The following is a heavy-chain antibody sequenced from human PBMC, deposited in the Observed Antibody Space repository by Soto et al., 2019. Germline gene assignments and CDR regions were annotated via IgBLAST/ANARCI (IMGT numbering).Heavy chain of an antibody. V-gene: IGHV2-5*02. CDR2: IYWDDNN. D-gene: IGHD6-19*01. Sequence: QITLKESGPTLVKPTQTLTLTCTFSGFSLTSTAVGVNWIHQPPGKALEWLALIYWDDNNQYNPSLKSRLTVTKDTSKNQVVLTMTNMDPVDTATYYCAHGSGWLSDYWGQGTLVTVSS. CDR1: GFSLTSTAVG. J-gene: IGHJ4*02. CDR3: AHGSGWLSDY.